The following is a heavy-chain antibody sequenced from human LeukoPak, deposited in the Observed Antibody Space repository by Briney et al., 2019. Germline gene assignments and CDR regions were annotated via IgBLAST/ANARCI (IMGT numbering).Heavy chain of an antibody. CDR3: ASSLLWFGESRKDWFDP. CDR2: INPSGGST. D-gene: IGHD3-10*01. CDR1: GYTFTSYY. V-gene: IGHV1-46*01. Sequence: ASVKVSCKASGYTFTSYYMHWVRQAPGQGLEWMGIINPSGGSTSYAQKFQGRVTMTEDTSTDTAYMELSSLRSEDTAVYYCASSLLWFGESRKDWFDPWGQGTLVTVSS. J-gene: IGHJ5*02.